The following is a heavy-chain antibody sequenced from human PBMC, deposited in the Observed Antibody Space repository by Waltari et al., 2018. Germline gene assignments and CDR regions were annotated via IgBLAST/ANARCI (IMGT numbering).Heavy chain of an antibody. Sequence: QVQLVQSGAEVKKPGASVKVSCKVSGYTLTELSMHWVRQAPGKGLEWMGGFDPEDGETIYAQKCRGRVTMTEDTSTDTAYMELSSLRSEDTAVYYCATGKNYYYDSSGYLAYWGQGTLVTVSS. CDR3: ATGKNYYYDSSGYLAY. V-gene: IGHV1-24*01. CDR1: GYTLTELS. D-gene: IGHD3-22*01. CDR2: FDPEDGET. J-gene: IGHJ4*02.